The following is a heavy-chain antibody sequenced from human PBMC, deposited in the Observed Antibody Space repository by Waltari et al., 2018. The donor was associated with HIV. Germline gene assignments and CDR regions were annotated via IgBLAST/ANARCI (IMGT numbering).Heavy chain of an antibody. D-gene: IGHD5-12*01. CDR3: ARRRGYDWDY. Sequence: EVQLVQSGAEVKKTGESLKISCKDSGYTFTSYWIGWVRQMPGKGLEWMGIIYPGDSETRYSPSFQGQVSISGDKSFNIAYLQWSSLKASDTAVYYCARRRGYDWDYWGQGTLVTVS. V-gene: IGHV5-51*03. CDR2: IYPGDSET. CDR1: GYTFTSYW. J-gene: IGHJ4*02.